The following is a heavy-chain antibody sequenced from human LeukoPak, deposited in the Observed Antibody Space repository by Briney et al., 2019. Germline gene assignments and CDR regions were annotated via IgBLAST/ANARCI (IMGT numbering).Heavy chain of an antibody. D-gene: IGHD1-26*01. CDR2: VRYDGSNK. Sequence: GGSLRLSCAASGFTFSSYGMHWVRQAPGKGLEWVAFVRYDGSNKYYADSVKGRFTISRDNSKNTMYLQMNSLRAEDTAVYYCAKDHGGSYSESFDYWGRGTLVTVSS. CDR3: AKDHGGSYSESFDY. CDR1: GFTFSSYG. J-gene: IGHJ4*02. V-gene: IGHV3-30*02.